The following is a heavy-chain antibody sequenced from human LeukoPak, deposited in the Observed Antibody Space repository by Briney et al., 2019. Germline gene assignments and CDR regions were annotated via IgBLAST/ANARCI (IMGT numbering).Heavy chain of an antibody. Sequence: PSETLSLTCAVYGGSFSGYYWSWIRQPPGKGLEWIGEINHSGSTNYNPSLKSRVTISVDTSKNQFSLKLSSVTAADTAVYYCATNTAATPFDYWGQGTLVTVSS. CDR1: GGSFSGYY. CDR2: INHSGST. CDR3: ATNTAATPFDY. V-gene: IGHV4-34*01. D-gene: IGHD2-15*01. J-gene: IGHJ4*02.